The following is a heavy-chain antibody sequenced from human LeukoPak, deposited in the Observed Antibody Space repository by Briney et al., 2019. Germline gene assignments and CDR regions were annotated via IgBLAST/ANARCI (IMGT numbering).Heavy chain of an antibody. CDR3: TRDSGTYNWLDP. Sequence: GGSLRLSCAASGFSFSGSAIHWVRQSSGKGLEWVGHIDKKANFYATASAASVEGRFTISRDDSRNTAYLQMTSLKTEDTALYYCTRDSGTYNWLDPRGQGTLVIVSS. J-gene: IGHJ5*02. CDR1: GFSFSGSA. D-gene: IGHD1-26*01. V-gene: IGHV3-73*01. CDR2: IDKKANFYAT.